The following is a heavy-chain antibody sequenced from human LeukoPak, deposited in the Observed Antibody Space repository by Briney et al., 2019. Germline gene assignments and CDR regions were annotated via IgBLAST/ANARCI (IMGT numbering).Heavy chain of an antibody. CDR1: GFTFSSYS. J-gene: IGHJ1*01. CDR3: AREGEEMWGPGNEEYFQH. CDR2: ISGSGGST. V-gene: IGHV3-23*01. D-gene: IGHD1-1*01. Sequence: GGSLRLSCAASGFTFSSYSMNWVRQAPGKGLEWVSAISGSGGSTYYADSVKGRFTISRDNSKNTLYLQMNSLRSEDTAVYYCAREGEEMWGPGNEEYFQHWGQGTLVTVSS.